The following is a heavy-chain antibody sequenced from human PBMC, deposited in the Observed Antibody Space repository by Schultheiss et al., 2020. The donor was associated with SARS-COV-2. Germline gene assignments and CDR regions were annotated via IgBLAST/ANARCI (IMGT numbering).Heavy chain of an antibody. D-gene: IGHD4-23*01. CDR1: GVSVSSYC. V-gene: IGHV4-59*08. J-gene: IGHJ4*02. CDR2: IHDSGST. Sequence: SETLSLTCTVSGVSVSSYCWNWIRQLPGKGLEWIGFIHDSGSTNYNPSLTSRVTISVDTSKNQFSLKLTSVTAADTAVYYCARRRSDGNWYLDTWGQGTQVTVSS. CDR3: ARRRSDGNWYLDT.